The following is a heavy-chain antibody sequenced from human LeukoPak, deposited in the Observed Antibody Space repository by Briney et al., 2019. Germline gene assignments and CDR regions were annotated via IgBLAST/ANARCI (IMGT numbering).Heavy chain of an antibody. CDR1: GFTFSSYA. J-gene: IGHJ3*02. D-gene: IGHD3-3*01. Sequence: PGRSLRLSCAASGFTFSSYAMHWVRQAPGKGLEWVAVISYDGSNKYYADSVKGRSTISRDNSKNTLYLQMNSLRAEDTAVYYCARARITIFGVDIWGQGTMVTVSS. V-gene: IGHV3-30-3*01. CDR3: ARARITIFGVDI. CDR2: ISYDGSNK.